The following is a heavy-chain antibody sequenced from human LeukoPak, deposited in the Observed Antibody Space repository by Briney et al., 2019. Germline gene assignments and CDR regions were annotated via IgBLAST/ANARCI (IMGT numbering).Heavy chain of an antibody. D-gene: IGHD3-10*01. CDR3: AVRGVIGPYYYYAMDV. Sequence: GGSLRLSCAASGFTFSSYAMHWVRQAPGKGLEWVAVISYDGSNKYYVDSVKGRFTISRDNSKNTLYLQMNSLRAEDTAVYYCAVRGVIGPYYYYAMDVWGQGTTVTVSS. J-gene: IGHJ6*02. CDR1: GFTFSSYA. V-gene: IGHV3-30-3*01. CDR2: ISYDGSNK.